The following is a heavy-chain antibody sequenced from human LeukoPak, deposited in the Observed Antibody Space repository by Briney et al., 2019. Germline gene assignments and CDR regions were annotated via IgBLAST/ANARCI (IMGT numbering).Heavy chain of an antibody. V-gene: IGHV3-7*01. D-gene: IGHD2-15*01. J-gene: IGHJ4*02. CDR3: ARDSRPRGGSCFDN. CDR1: GFSFNEYW. CDR2: IKEDGSDK. Sequence: PGGSLRLSCAASGFSFNEYWMSWVRQAAGKGPEWVANIKEDGSDKYYIDSVKGRFTISRDDGTNSVFLEMNSLRPEDTGLYYCARDSRPRGGSCFDNWGQGTLVTVSS.